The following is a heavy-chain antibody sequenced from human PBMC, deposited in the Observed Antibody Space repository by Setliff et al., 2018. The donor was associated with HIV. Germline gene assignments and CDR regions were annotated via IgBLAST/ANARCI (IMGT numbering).Heavy chain of an antibody. J-gene: IGHJ5*02. Sequence: SLTCSVSGGSIDRSDYYWGWIRQPPGKGLEWIGSIFYSGRSTYNPSLRSRVTISVDTSKNQLSLSLTSVTAADTAVYYCARRGRTGNSYVLSWFDPWGQGTLVTVSS. D-gene: IGHD3-10*02. CDR3: ARRGRTGNSYVLSWFDP. CDR1: GGSIDRSDYY. V-gene: IGHV4-39*07. CDR2: IFYSGRS.